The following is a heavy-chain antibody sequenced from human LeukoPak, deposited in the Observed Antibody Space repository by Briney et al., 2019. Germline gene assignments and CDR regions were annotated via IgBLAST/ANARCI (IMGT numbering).Heavy chain of an antibody. Sequence: TLETLSLTCAVYGGSFSGYYWSWIRQPPGKGLEWIGEINHSGSTNYNPSLKSRVTISVDTSKNQFSLKLSSVTAADTAVYYCARGRDYYGSGRPPDYWGQGTLVTVSS. V-gene: IGHV4-34*01. CDR3: ARGRDYYGSGRPPDY. D-gene: IGHD3-10*01. CDR1: GGSFSGYY. J-gene: IGHJ4*02. CDR2: INHSGST.